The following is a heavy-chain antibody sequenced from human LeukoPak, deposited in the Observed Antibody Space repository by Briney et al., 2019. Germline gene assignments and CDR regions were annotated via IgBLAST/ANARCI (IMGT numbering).Heavy chain of an antibody. V-gene: IGHV4-59*08. J-gene: IGHJ3*02. CDR3: ARHFTYYYDSSGYPRDAFDI. CDR2: MYCSGST. D-gene: IGHD3-22*01. Sequence: SETLSLTCTVSGGSICGYYWSWIRQSPGKGLVWIGYMYCSGSTNYNPSLESRITISIDMSNNQFSLTLSSVTAADTALYYCARHFTYYYDSSGYPRDAFDIWGQGTMVTVSS. CDR1: GGSICGYY.